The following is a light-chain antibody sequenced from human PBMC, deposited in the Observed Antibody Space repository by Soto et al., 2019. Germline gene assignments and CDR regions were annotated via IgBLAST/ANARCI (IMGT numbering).Light chain of an antibody. CDR2: DVR. CDR1: SSDVGGYNY. CDR3: SSYTTFSTYV. J-gene: IGLJ1*01. Sequence: QSALTQPASVSGSPGQSITISCTGTSSDVGGYNYVSWYQQHPGKAPKLMIYDVRNRPSGVSNRFSGSKSVNPASLTISGLQAEDEADYYYSSYTTFSTYVFGTGTKLTVL. V-gene: IGLV2-14*01.